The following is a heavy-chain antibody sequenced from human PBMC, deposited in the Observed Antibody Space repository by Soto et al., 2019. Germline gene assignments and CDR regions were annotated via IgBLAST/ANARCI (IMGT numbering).Heavy chain of an antibody. D-gene: IGHD4-4*01. CDR3: ARHARGYSNYVWYYFDY. CDR2: IYYSGST. CDR1: GGSISSYY. Sequence: SETLSLTCTVSGGSISSYYWSWIRQPPGKELEWIGYIYYSGSTNYNPSLKSRVTISVDTSKNQFSLKLSSVTAADTAVYYCARHARGYSNYVWYYFDYWGQGTLVTVSS. V-gene: IGHV4-59*08. J-gene: IGHJ4*02.